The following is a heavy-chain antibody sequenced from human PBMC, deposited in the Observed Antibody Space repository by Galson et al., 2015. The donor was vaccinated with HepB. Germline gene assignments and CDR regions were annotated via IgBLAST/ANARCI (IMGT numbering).Heavy chain of an antibody. CDR2: IDPSDSNT. V-gene: IGHV5-10-1*01. CDR3: ARSRPVSPGRNFFYGMDV. CDR1: GYSFTSYW. Sequence: QSGAEVKKPGESLRISCKGSGYSFTSYWISWVRQMPGKGLEWMGRIDPSDSNTNYNPSFQGHVTISADKSISTAYLQWSSLKASGTAMYYCARSRPVSPGRNFFYGMDVWGQGTTVTVSS. J-gene: IGHJ6*02. D-gene: IGHD3-10*01.